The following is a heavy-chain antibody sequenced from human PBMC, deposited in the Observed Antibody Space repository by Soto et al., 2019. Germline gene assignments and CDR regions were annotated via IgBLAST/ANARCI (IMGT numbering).Heavy chain of an antibody. V-gene: IGHV3-23*01. CDR1: GFTFSSYA. CDR3: AKDRSSFTAMAPSRRYGMDV. CDR2: ISGSGGST. J-gene: IGHJ6*02. Sequence: GGSLRLSCAASGFTFSSYAMRWVRQAPGKGLEWASAISGSGGSTYYADSVKGRFTISRDNSKNTLYLQINSLRAEDTAVYYCAKDRSSFTAMAPSRRYGMDVWGQGTTVTVSS. D-gene: IGHD5-18*01.